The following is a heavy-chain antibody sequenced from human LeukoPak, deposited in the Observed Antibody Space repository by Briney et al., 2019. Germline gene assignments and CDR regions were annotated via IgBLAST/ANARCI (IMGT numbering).Heavy chain of an antibody. V-gene: IGHV1-8*01. CDR3: ARARYSSSSPGDWFDP. D-gene: IGHD6-6*01. CDR2: MNPNSGNT. Sequence: ASVKVSCKASRYTFTSYDINWVRQATGQGLEWMGWMNPNSGNTGNAQKFQGGVSVTRNTPISTAYIELSSLRSEDMAVYYCARARYSSSSPGDWFDPWGQGTLVTVSS. CDR1: RYTFTSYD. J-gene: IGHJ5*02.